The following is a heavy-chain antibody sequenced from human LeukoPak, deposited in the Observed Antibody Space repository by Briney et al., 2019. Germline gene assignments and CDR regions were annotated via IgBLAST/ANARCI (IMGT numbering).Heavy chain of an antibody. CDR1: GFTVSSNY. CDR3: ARVCFGGSCYIPGGD. V-gene: IGHV3-53*01. Sequence: SGGSLRLSCAASGFTVSSNYMSWVRQAPGKGLEWVSVIYSGGSTYYADSVKGRFTISRDNSKNTLYLQMNSLRAEDTAVYYCARVCFGGSCYIPGGDWGQGTLVTVSS. J-gene: IGHJ4*02. CDR2: IYSGGST. D-gene: IGHD2-15*01.